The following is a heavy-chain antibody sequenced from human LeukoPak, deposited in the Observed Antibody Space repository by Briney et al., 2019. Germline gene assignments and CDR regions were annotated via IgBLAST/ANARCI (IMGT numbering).Heavy chain of an antibody. V-gene: IGHV3-23*01. D-gene: IGHD2-21*01. J-gene: IGHJ4*02. CDR3: GKRGVVIGGILVGFHKKAYYFKS. Sequence: GGSLRLSCAVSGITLSNYGMSWVRQAPGKGLEWVAGISDSGGRTNYADSVKGRFTISRDNPKNTLYLQMNSLRAEDTAVYFWGKRGVVIGGILVGFHKKAYYFKSWGQGALGPVSS. CDR1: GITLSNYG. CDR2: ISDSGGRT.